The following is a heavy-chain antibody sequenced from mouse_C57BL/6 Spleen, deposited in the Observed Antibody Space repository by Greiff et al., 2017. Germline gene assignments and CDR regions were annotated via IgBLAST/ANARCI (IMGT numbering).Heavy chain of an antibody. CDR1: GYTFTSYW. Sequence: QVQLQQPGAELVKPGASVKLSCKASGYTFTSYWMQWVKQRPGQGLEWIGEIDPSDNYTNYNQKFKGKATLTVDTSSSTAYMQLSSLTSEDSAVYYCARGDYYDYTWFAYWGQGTLVTVSA. CDR2: IDPSDNYT. CDR3: ARGDYYDYTWFAY. D-gene: IGHD2-4*01. J-gene: IGHJ3*01. V-gene: IGHV1-50*01.